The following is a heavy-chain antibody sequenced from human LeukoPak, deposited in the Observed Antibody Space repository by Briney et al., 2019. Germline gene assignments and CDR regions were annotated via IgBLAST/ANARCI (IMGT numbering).Heavy chain of an antibody. J-gene: IGHJ4*02. V-gene: IGHV1-69*05. CDR2: IIPIFGTA. D-gene: IGHD3-22*01. Sequence: SVKVSCKASGYTFTGYYMHWVRQAPGQGLEWMGRIIPIFGTANYAQKFQGRVTITTDESTSTAYMELSSLRSEDTAVYYCARGKDPMIAAWDFDYWGQGTLVTVSS. CDR1: GYTFTGYY. CDR3: ARGKDPMIAAWDFDY.